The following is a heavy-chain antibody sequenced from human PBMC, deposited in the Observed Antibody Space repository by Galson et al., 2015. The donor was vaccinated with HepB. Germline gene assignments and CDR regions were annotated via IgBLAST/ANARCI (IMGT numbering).Heavy chain of an antibody. J-gene: IGHJ1*01. CDR3: AHNSRRFWSGYYTSAEFFQH. Sequence: PALVKPTQTLTLTCTFSGFSLSTNGVGVGWIRQPPGKALEWLALIYWDDDKRYSPSLKSRHTITKDTSKNQVVLTMTNMDPVDTATYYCAHNSRRFWSGYYTSAEFFQHWGQGTLVTVSS. CDR1: GFSLSTNGVG. V-gene: IGHV2-5*02. D-gene: IGHD3-3*01. CDR2: IYWDDDK.